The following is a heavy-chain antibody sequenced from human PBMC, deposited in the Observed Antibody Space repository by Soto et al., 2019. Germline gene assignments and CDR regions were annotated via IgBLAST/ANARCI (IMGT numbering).Heavy chain of an antibody. CDR1: GYTLTDYY. V-gene: IGHV1-2*02. J-gene: IGHJ6*02. D-gene: IGHD1-26*01. CDR2: INPKNGDT. CDR3: ARSTGSYSYYGMDV. Sequence: GASVKVSCKASGYTLTDYYMHWVRQTPGQGLEWMGWINPKNGDTNSAQKFRGRVTMTRDTSISTAYLELSSLRSDDTAVYYCARSTGSYSYYGMDVWGQGATVTVS.